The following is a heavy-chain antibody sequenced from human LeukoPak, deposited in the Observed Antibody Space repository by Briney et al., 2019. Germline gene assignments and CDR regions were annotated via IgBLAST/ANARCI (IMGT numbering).Heavy chain of an antibody. J-gene: IGHJ4*02. Sequence: GRSLRLSCAASGFTFSSYAMHWVRQAPGKGLEWVAVISYDGSNKYYADSVKGRFTISRDNSKNTLYLQMNSLRAEDTAMYYCARGPGWRVWGQGTLVTVSS. CDR2: ISYDGSNK. CDR1: GFTFSSYA. D-gene: IGHD3-3*01. CDR3: ARGPGWRV. V-gene: IGHV3-30*04.